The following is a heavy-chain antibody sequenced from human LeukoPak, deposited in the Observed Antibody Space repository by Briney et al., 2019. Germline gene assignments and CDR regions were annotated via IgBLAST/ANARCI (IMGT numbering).Heavy chain of an antibody. D-gene: IGHD1-26*01. Sequence: SETLSLTCTVSGGSISSSSYYWGWIRQPPGKGLEWIGSIYYSGSTYYNPSLKSRVTISVDTSKNQFSLKLSSVTAADTAVYYCASTYSLYDAFDIWGQGTMVTVSS. J-gene: IGHJ3*02. CDR1: GGSISSSSYY. V-gene: IGHV4-39*07. CDR2: IYYSGST. CDR3: ASTYSLYDAFDI.